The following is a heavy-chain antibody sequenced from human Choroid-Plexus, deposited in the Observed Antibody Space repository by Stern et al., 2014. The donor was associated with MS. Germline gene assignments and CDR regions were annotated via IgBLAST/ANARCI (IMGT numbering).Heavy chain of an antibody. D-gene: IGHD2/OR15-2a*01. CDR1: GFTFGSCA. Sequence: VQLVESGGGVVQPGRPLRLSCVVSGFTFGSCAMHWVRQAQGQGLEWGAGVSYDGSNKYYADSVKGRFTISRDNSQNTLYMQMSSLRPEDTAVYYCAKDRQYLTYFFDHWGQGSLVTVSS. V-gene: IGHV3-30*18. CDR2: VSYDGSNK. CDR3: AKDRQYLTYFFDH. J-gene: IGHJ5*02.